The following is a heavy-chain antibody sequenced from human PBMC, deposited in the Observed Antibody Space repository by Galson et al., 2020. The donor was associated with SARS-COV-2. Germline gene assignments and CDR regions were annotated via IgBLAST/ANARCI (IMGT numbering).Heavy chain of an antibody. CDR3: ARDKPFITIFGVVRFDY. J-gene: IGHJ4*02. D-gene: IGHD3-3*01. CDR2: IYYSGST. V-gene: IGHV4-39*07. Sequence: SETLSLTCTVSGGSISSSSYYWGWIRQPPGKGLEWIGSIYYSGSTYYNPSLKSRVTISVDTSKNQFSLKLSSVTAADTAVYYCARDKPFITIFGVVRFDYWGQGTLVTVSS. CDR1: GGSISSSSYY.